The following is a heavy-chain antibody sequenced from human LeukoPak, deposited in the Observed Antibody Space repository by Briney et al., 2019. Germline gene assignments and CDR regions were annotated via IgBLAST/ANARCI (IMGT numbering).Heavy chain of an antibody. CDR1: GYSISSGYY. CDR2: IYHSGST. J-gene: IGHJ4*02. Sequence: SETLSLTCTVSGYSISSGYYWGWIRQPPGKGLEWIGSIYHSGSTYYNPSLKSRVTISVDTSKNHFSLKLSSVTAADTAVYYCARNRDGYNSFDYWGQGTLVTVSS. CDR3: ARNRDGYNSFDY. D-gene: IGHD5-24*01. V-gene: IGHV4-38-2*02.